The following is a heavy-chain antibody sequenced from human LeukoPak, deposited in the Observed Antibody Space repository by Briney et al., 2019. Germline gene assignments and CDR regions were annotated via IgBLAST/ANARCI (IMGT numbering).Heavy chain of an antibody. CDR1: GYTFTGYY. D-gene: IGHD1-26*01. Sequence: GASVKVSCKASGYTFTGYYMHWVRQAPGQGLEWMGWINPNSGGTNYAQKFQGRVTMTRDTSISTAYMELSRLRSDDTAVYYCARVGEHSGSYLDAFDIWGQGTMVTVSS. J-gene: IGHJ3*02. CDR2: INPNSGGT. V-gene: IGHV1-2*02. CDR3: ARVGEHSGSYLDAFDI.